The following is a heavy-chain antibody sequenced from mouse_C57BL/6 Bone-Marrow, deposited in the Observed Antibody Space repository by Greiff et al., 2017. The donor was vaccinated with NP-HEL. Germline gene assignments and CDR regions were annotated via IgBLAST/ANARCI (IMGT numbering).Heavy chain of an antibody. Sequence: VQLQQSGPELVKPGASVKISCKASGYAFSSSWMNWVKQRPGKGLEWIGRIYPGDGDTNYNGKFKGKATLTADKSSSTAYIQLSSLTSEDSAVYFCARSYYYGSSYKDYWGQGTTLTVSS. J-gene: IGHJ2*01. CDR3: ARSYYYGSSYKDY. CDR2: IYPGDGDT. D-gene: IGHD1-1*01. CDR1: GYAFSSSW. V-gene: IGHV1-82*01.